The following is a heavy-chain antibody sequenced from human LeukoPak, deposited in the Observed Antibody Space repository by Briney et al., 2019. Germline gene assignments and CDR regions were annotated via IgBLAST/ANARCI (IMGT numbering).Heavy chain of an antibody. CDR2: IYPGDSDT. CDR1: GYSFTSYW. D-gene: IGHD3-3*01. V-gene: IGHV5-51*01. Sequence: GESLKISCKGSGYSFTSYWIGWVGQMPGKGLEWMGIIYPGDSDTRYSPSFQGQVTISADKSISTAYLQWSGLKASDTAMYYCARQGVGGSGYLGAFDIWGQGTMVTVSS. J-gene: IGHJ3*02. CDR3: ARQGVGGSGYLGAFDI.